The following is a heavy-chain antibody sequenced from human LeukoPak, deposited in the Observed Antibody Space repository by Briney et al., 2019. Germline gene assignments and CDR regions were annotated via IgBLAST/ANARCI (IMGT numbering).Heavy chain of an antibody. CDR2: INPSDDTT. D-gene: IGHD4-17*01. V-gene: IGHV1-46*01. J-gene: IGHJ1*01. Sequence: ASVKVSCKASGYTFTSNHMRWVRQAPGQGLEWMGIINPSDDTTTYAQKFRGRVTMTRDTSTSTVYMDLSSLRSEDTAVYYCAGDGGSYGDCPHWGQGTLVTVSS. CDR3: AGDGGSYGDCPH. CDR1: GYTFTSNH.